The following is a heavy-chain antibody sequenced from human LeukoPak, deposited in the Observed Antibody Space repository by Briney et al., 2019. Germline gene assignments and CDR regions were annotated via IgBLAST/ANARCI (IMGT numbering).Heavy chain of an antibody. J-gene: IGHJ4*02. CDR2: LDTEDDET. CDR3: AAKGKMEWEVGLHY. CDR1: GYRLTELA. D-gene: IGHD3-3*01. Sequence: GASVKVSCKVSGYRLTELAIHWVQQAPGKGLEWLGGLDTEDDETIYALKVQGRVTLTEDTSTDTAYMELTSLRFEDTAIYYCAAKGKMEWEVGLHYWGQGTLLSVSS. V-gene: IGHV1-24*01.